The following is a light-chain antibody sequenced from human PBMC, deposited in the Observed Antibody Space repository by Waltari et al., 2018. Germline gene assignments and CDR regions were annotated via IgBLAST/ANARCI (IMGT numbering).Light chain of an antibody. CDR3: QSRDSYTDRV. J-gene: IGLJ3*02. CDR1: SPRKTY. Sequence: SSELTQDPTVSVALGQTVSITCQGDSPRKTYASWYRQRPGHAPILVIYGDNNRPSGIPDRFSTSTSGDTASLTISGTQAEDEGDYYCQSRDSYTDRVFGGGTKLTVI. V-gene: IGLV3-19*01. CDR2: GDN.